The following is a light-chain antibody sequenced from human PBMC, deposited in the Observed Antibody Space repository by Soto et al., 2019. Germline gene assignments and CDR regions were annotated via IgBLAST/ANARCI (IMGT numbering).Light chain of an antibody. CDR1: SSYVGAYNY. V-gene: IGLV2-11*01. CDR2: DVD. Sequence: QSVLTQPRSVSGSPGQSVAISCTGTSSYVGAYNYVSWYQQHPGKAPKLMIYDVDKRPSGVPDRFSGSESGNTASLTISGLQAEDEADYYCCSYADTYVELGGGTKLTVL. CDR3: CSYADTYVE. J-gene: IGLJ2*01.